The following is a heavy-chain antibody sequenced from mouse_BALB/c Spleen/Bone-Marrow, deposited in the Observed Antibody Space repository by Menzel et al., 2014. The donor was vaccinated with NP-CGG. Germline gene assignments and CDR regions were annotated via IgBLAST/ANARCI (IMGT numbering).Heavy chain of an antibody. D-gene: IGHD1-1*01. V-gene: IGHV2-9*02. J-gene: IGHJ4*01. CDR2: IWAGGSI. Sequence: VKVVESGPGLVAPSQSLSITCTVSEFSLSSYGVHWVRQPPGKGLEWLGAIWAGGSINYNSALMSRLSISKDNSKSRVFLKMKSLQNDDTAMYYCAREGRGSYGSSGYAMDYWGQGTSVTVSS. CDR3: AREGRGSYGSSGYAMDY. CDR1: EFSLSSYG.